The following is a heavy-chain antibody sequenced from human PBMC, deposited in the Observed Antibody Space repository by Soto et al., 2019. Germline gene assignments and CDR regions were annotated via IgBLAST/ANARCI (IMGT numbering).Heavy chain of an antibody. CDR1: GFTFSNAW. CDR3: TTAATQWLVSYYFDY. D-gene: IGHD6-19*01. V-gene: IGHV3-15*01. J-gene: IGHJ4*02. Sequence: GGSLRLSCAASGFTFSNAWMSWVRQAPGKGLEWVGRIKSKTDGGTTDYAAPVKGRFTISRDDSKNTLYLQMNSLKTEDTAVYYCTTAATQWLVSYYFDYWGQGTLVTVSS. CDR2: IKSKTDGGTT.